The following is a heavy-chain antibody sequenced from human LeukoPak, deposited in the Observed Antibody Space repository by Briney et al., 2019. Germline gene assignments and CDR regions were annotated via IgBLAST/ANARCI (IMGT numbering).Heavy chain of an antibody. V-gene: IGHV4-39*01. J-gene: IGHJ3*02. D-gene: IGHD1-26*01. CDR1: GGSISSSSYY. CDR3: ARPRGESSGSYFDAFDI. Sequence: SETLSLTCTVSGGSISSSSYYWGWIRQPPGKGLEWIGSIYYSGSTYYNPSLKSRVTISVDTSKNQFSLKLSSVTAADTAVYHCARPRGESSGSYFDAFDIWGQGTMVTVSS. CDR2: IYYSGST.